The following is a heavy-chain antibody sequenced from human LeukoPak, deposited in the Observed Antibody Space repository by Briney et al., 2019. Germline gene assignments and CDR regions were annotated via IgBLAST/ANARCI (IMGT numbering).Heavy chain of an antibody. V-gene: IGHV3-30-3*01. CDR3: ATDAEY. J-gene: IGHJ4*02. CDR1: GPIFSNYV. CDR2: ISYDGSSQ. Sequence: GGSLRLSCAASGPIFSNYVMHWVRQAPGEGLERVAVISYDGSSQHCADSMKGRFTISRDNSKKMLYLDMNSLRVEDTGVYYCATDAEYWGQRTLVTVSS. D-gene: IGHD1-14*01.